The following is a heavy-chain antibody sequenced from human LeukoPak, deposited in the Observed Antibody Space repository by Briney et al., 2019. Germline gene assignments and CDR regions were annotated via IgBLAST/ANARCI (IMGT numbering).Heavy chain of an antibody. D-gene: IGHD1-26*01. CDR3: ARGGDIVGDIRSAFDI. V-gene: IGHV3-23*01. Sequence: GGSLRLSCAASGFTFSGYAMSWVRQAPGKGLEWVSALSGSGGSTYYADSVKGRFTISRDNSRNTLYLQMNSLRAEDTALYYCARGGDIVGDIRSAFDIWGPGTLVTVSS. CDR2: LSGSGGST. CDR1: GFTFSGYA. J-gene: IGHJ3*02.